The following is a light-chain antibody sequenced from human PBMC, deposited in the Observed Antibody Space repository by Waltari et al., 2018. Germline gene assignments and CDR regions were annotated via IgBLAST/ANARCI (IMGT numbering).Light chain of an antibody. CDR2: RND. J-gene: IGLJ3*02. Sequence: QSVLTQPPSASGTPGQRVTISCSGISSNIGNNYVFWYQQLPGKAPKLLIYRNDQLPSGGPDRFAASKSVTSASLAIGGLRSEDEAIYHCAAWDNSLGRWVFGEGTKLTVL. V-gene: IGLV1-47*01. CDR3: AAWDNSLGRWV. CDR1: SSNIGNNY.